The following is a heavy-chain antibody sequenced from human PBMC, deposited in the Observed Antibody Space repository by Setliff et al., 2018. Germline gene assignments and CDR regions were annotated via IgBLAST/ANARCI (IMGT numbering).Heavy chain of an antibody. Sequence: ASVKVSCKASGYTLTNYYMHWVRQAPGQGLEWIGIINPNSGDTHSAQKFQGRVTMTRDTSTSTVYLEVSSLRSEDTAVYFCARDRFYNSWSGTSITAPHDAFDIWGQGTMVTVSS. J-gene: IGHJ3*02. CDR3: ARDRFYNSWSGTSITAPHDAFDI. V-gene: IGHV1-46*03. D-gene: IGHD3-3*01. CDR2: INPNSGDT. CDR1: GYTLTNYY.